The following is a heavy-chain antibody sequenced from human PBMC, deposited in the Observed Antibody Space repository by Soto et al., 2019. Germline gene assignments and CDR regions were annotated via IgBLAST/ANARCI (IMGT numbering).Heavy chain of an antibody. D-gene: IGHD1-26*01. CDR2: IFHSGST. CDR3: ARVYRGSYSVP. CDR1: GGSISSNNW. Sequence: PSETLSLTCAVSGGSISSNNWWSWVRQPPGKGLEWIGEIFHSGSTYYSPSLKSRVTISVDKSKKYFSLNLTSVTAADTAVYYWARVYRGSYSVPWGKGILVTV. J-gene: IGHJ5*02. V-gene: IGHV4-4*02.